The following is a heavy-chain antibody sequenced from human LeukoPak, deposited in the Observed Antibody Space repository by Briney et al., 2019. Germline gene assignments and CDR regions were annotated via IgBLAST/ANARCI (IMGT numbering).Heavy chain of an antibody. CDR1: GFTFSDYY. D-gene: IGHD3-3*01. V-gene: IGHV3-11*04. Sequence: GGSLRLSCAASGFTFSDYYMSWIRQAPGKGLEWVSYISSSGSTIYYADSVKGRFTISRDNAKNSLYLQMNSLRAEDTAVYYCARDKQFYDFWSGFDYWGQGTLVTVSS. CDR2: ISSSGSTI. J-gene: IGHJ4*02. CDR3: ARDKQFYDFWSGFDY.